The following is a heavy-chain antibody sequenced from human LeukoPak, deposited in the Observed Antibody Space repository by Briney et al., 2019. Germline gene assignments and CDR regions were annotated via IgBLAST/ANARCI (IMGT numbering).Heavy chain of an antibody. V-gene: IGHV1-2*06. Sequence: ASVKVSCKASGYTFTVYYMHWVRQAPGQGLEWMGRINPNSGGTNYAQKFQGRVTMTRDTSISTAYMELSRLTSDDTAIYYCASRSLGVFDPWGQGTLVTVSS. CDR1: GYTFTVYY. CDR3: ASRSLGVFDP. D-gene: IGHD3-16*01. CDR2: INPNSGGT. J-gene: IGHJ5*02.